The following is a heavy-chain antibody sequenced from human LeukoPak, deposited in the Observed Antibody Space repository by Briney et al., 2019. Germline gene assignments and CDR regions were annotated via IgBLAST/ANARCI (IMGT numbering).Heavy chain of an antibody. Sequence: SVKVSCKASRGTFSSYAISWVRQAPGQGLEWMGGIIPIFGTANYAQKFQGRVTITADESTSTAYMELSSLRSEDTAVYYCVRWGAGMTTVTTTDYWGQGTLVTVSS. D-gene: IGHD4-17*01. CDR2: IIPIFGTA. CDR1: RGTFSSYA. J-gene: IGHJ4*02. V-gene: IGHV1-69*13. CDR3: VRWGAGMTTVTTTDY.